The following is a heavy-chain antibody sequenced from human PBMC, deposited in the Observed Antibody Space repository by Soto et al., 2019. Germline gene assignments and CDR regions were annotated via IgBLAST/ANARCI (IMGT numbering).Heavy chain of an antibody. D-gene: IGHD4-17*01. CDR1: GGSISSGGYY. CDR2: IYYSGST. Sequence: SETLSLTCTVSGGSISSGGYYWSWIRQHPGKGLEWIGYIYYSGSTYYNPSLKSRVTISVDTSKNQFSLKLSSVTAADTAVYYCARGPPTTVTTLKRGRWFDPWGQGTLVTVSS. CDR3: ARGPPTTVTTLKRGRWFDP. J-gene: IGHJ5*02. V-gene: IGHV4-31*03.